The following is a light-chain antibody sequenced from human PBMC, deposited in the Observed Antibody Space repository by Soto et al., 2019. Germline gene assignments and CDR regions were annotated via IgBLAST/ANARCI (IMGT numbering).Light chain of an antibody. CDR1: QSLLSTNGYNY. CDR3: MQVIQTPPT. V-gene: IGKV2-28*01. CDR2: LGS. J-gene: IGKJ1*01. Sequence: DIVMTQSPLSLHVTPGEPASISCRSSQSLLSTNGYNYLVWYLQRPGQSPQLLIYLGSNRASGVPSRFSGSGSGTDFTLKISRVEAEDVGVYYCMQVIQTPPTFGQGTKVEIK.